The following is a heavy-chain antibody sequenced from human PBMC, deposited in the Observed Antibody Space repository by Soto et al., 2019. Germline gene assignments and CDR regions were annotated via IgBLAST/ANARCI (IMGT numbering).Heavy chain of an antibody. D-gene: IGHD2-15*01. J-gene: IGHJ6*02. CDR3: ARGLYCSGGSCYSSYYYYGMDV. CDR2: ISAYNGNT. V-gene: IGHV1-18*01. Sequence: ASVKVSCKASGYTFTSYGIIWVRQAPGQGLEWMGWISAYNGNTNYAQKLQGRVTMTTDTSTSTAYMELRSLRSDDTAVYYCARGLYCSGGSCYSSYYYYGMDVWGQGTTVTVSS. CDR1: GYTFTSYG.